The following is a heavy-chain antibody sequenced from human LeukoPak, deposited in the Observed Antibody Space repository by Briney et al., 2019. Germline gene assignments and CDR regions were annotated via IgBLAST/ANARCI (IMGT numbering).Heavy chain of an antibody. CDR3: ARDSPDSSGYYAY. D-gene: IGHD3-22*01. V-gene: IGHV4-38-2*02. J-gene: IGHJ4*02. CDR1: GYPISSGYY. Sequence: SETLSLTCTVSGYPISSGYYWGWIRQPPGKGLEWIGSIYHSGSTYYNPSLKSRVTISVDTSKSQFSLKLSSVTAADTAVYYCARDSPDSSGYYAYWGQGTLVTVSS. CDR2: IYHSGST.